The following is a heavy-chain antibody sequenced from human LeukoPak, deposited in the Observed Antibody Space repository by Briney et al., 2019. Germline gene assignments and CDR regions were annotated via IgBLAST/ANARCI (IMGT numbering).Heavy chain of an antibody. CDR3: AKDLKGYSYGYSHYYYYGMDV. CDR2: ISYDGSNK. D-gene: IGHD5-18*01. J-gene: IGHJ6*02. V-gene: IGHV3-30*18. Sequence: GGSLRLSCAASGFTLSSYGMHWVRQAPGKGLEWVAVISYDGSNKYYADSVKGRFTISRDNSKNTLYLQMNSLRAEDTAVYYCAKDLKGYSYGYSHYYYYGMDVWGQGTTVTVSS. CDR1: GFTLSSYG.